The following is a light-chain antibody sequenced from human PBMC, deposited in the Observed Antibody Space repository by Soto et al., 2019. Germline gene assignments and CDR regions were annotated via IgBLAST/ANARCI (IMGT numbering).Light chain of an antibody. CDR2: AAS. J-gene: IGKJ5*01. V-gene: IGKV3-20*01. CDR3: QQHGSSPIT. Sequence: ETVLTHSPGTVCLSLGAISTLSCRASQSVDTQYLAWYQQKPGQAPRLLMLAASSRAGGTPDRVSASGSGTDFTLTSSRLEPEDFAVYYCQQHGSSPITFGQGTRLEIK. CDR1: QSVDTQY.